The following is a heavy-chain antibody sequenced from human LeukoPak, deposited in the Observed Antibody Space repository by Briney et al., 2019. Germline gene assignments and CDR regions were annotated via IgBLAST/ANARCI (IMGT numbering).Heavy chain of an antibody. D-gene: IGHD6-19*01. CDR2: IFTSGTT. CDR1: GGSISSSY. Sequence: SETLSLTCTVSGGSISSSYWSWIRQPAGKGLEWIGRIFTSGTTEYNPSLKSRVTMSVDTSKNQFYLKLTSVTAADTAVYYCARDFGFGSAWGQGALVTVSS. V-gene: IGHV4-4*07. J-gene: IGHJ5*02. CDR3: ARDFGFGSA.